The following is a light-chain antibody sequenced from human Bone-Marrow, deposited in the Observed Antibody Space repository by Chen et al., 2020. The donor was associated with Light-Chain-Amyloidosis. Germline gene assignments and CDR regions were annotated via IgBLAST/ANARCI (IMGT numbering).Light chain of an antibody. CDR3: QQFYGDQWT. J-gene: IGKJ1*01. V-gene: IGKV1-NL1*01. CDR2: DAY. CDR1: QDIARS. Sequence: DIQMTQSPSSLSASVGDTVSISCRASQDIARSLVWYKQKPGRAPELLVYDAYALKSGVPSRFSGSGSGTHYILTITSLQPEDFATYHCQQFYGDQWTFGQGTKVEIK.